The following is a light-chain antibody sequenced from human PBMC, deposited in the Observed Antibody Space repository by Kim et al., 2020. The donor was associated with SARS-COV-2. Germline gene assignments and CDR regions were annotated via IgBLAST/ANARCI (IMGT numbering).Light chain of an antibody. CDR2: DVR. J-gene: IGLJ2*01. CDR1: NSDIGTYDY. CDR3: CSYSTFTTVV. V-gene: IGLV2-14*03. Sequence: QPITISCSGTNSDIGTYDYVSWYQQHPGKAPKLMIFDVRVRPSGVSNRFSGSKSGYTASLTISGLQAEDEATYYCCSYSTFTTVVFGGGTQLTVL.